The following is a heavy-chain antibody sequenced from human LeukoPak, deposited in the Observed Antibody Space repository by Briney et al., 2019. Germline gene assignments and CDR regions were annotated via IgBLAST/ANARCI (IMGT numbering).Heavy chain of an antibody. CDR3: ARGQHRWDYSHNLMSF. V-gene: IGHV3-30*04. CDR2: ISYDGSNK. Sequence: PGGYLRLSCAASGFTFSNYAMHWVRQAPGKGLEWVALISYDGSNKFYADSVKGRFTISRDNSKNTLYLLMNSLRADDTAVYYCARGQHRWDYSHNLMSFWGQGTLVTVSS. CDR1: GFTFSNYA. J-gene: IGHJ3*01. D-gene: IGHD4-11*01.